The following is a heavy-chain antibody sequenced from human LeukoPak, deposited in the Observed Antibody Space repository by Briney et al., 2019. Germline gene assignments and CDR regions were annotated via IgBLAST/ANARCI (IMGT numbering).Heavy chain of an antibody. Sequence: GGSLRLSCAASGFAFSNYGVHWVRQAPGKGLEWVAVISFDGSNKYYADSVKGRFTISRDNSKNTLYLQMNSLRAEDTAVYYCAKDRAVGKVVAATGYFVYWGQGTLVTVSS. J-gene: IGHJ4*02. CDR2: ISFDGSNK. V-gene: IGHV3-30*18. CDR1: GFAFSNYG. CDR3: AKDRAVGKVVAATGYFVY. D-gene: IGHD2-15*01.